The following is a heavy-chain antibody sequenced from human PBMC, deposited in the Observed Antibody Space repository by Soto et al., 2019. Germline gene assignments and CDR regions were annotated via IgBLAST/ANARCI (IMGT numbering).Heavy chain of an antibody. D-gene: IGHD3-9*01. V-gene: IGHV1-46*03. CDR1: GYTFTSYY. Sequence: ASVKVSCKASGYTFTSYYMHWVRQAPGQGLEWMGVINPSGGSTSYAQKFQGRVTMTRDTSTSTVYMELSSLRSEDTAVYYCARDGARSYYFLTGYYPSGYMDFWGKGTTVTVSS. CDR3: ARDGARSYYFLTGYYPSGYMDF. CDR2: INPSGGST. J-gene: IGHJ6*03.